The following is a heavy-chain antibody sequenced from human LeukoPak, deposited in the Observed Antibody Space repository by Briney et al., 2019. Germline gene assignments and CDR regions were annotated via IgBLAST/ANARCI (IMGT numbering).Heavy chain of an antibody. CDR1: GFTFSRYA. V-gene: IGHV3-30-3*01. J-gene: IGHJ6*02. CDR3: ARGFNGMDV. CDR2: ISYGGVNK. Sequence: GGSLRLSCAVSGFTFSRYAMDWVRQAPGKGLECVAVISYGGVNKYYADSVKGRFTISRDNSKNTLYLQMNSLRPEDTAVYYCARGFNGMDVWGQGTTVTVSS.